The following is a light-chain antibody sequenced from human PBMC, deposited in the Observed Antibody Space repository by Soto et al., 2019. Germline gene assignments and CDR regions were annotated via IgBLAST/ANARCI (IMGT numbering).Light chain of an antibody. CDR1: SSNIGSET. J-gene: IGLJ2*01. V-gene: IGLV1-44*01. Sequence: QPVLTQPPSASGTPGQRVTISCSGSSSNIGSETVNWYQHLPGTAPKLLIYLNNQRPSGVPDRFSGSKSDTSASLAISGLQSEDEADYCCATWDDSLKRVVFGGGTKLTVL. CDR2: LNN. CDR3: ATWDDSLKRVV.